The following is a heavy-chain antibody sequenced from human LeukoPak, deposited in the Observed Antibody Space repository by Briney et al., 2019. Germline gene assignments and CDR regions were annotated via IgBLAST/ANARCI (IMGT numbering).Heavy chain of an antibody. D-gene: IGHD4-17*01. V-gene: IGHV3-23*01. CDR1: GFTFSSYA. J-gene: IGHJ4*02. CDR2: ISGSGGST. CDR3: AKVATVTTFLYYFDY. Sequence: GGCLRLSCAASGFTFSSYAMSWVRQAPGKGLEWVSTISGSGGSTYYADSVKGRFTISRDNSKNTLYLQMNSLRAEDTAVYYCAKVATVTTFLYYFDYWGQGVLVTVSS.